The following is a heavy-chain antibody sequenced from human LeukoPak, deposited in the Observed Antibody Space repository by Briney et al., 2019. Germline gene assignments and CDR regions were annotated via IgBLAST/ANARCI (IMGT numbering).Heavy chain of an antibody. CDR3: ARFSARIQLWTTNQNGFDI. J-gene: IGHJ3*02. Sequence: SETLSLTCTVSGGSISSYYWSWIRQPPGKGLEWIGYIYYSGSTNYNPSLKSRVTISVDTSKNQFSLKLSSVTAADTAVYYCARFSARIQLWTTNQNGFDIWGQGTMVTVSS. V-gene: IGHV4-59*01. CDR1: GGSISSYY. D-gene: IGHD5-18*01. CDR2: IYYSGST.